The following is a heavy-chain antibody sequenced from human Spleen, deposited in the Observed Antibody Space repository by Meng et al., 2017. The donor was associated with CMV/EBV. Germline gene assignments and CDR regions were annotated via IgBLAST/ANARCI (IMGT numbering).Heavy chain of an antibody. CDR1: GFTFSDYY. CDR3: ASYWNYDDAFDI. V-gene: IGHV3-11*04. Sequence: GGSLRLSCAASGFTFSDYYMSWIRQAPGKGLEWVSYISSSGSTIYYADSVKGRFTISRDNAKNSLYLQMNSLRAEDTAVYYCASYWNYDDAFDIWGQGTMVTVSS. D-gene: IGHD1-7*01. J-gene: IGHJ3*02. CDR2: ISSSGSTI.